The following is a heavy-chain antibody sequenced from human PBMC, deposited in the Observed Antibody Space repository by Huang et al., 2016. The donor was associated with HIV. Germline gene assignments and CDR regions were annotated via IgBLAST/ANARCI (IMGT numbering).Heavy chain of an antibody. CDR3: ARGFQAKPGDY. Sequence: EVHLVESGGGLVRPGRSLRLSCAASGFTVRSYWMNWVRQAPGRGLVWVANINLDGSERFYVDSVSGRFTISRDNANNSVSLQLNSLKAEDTGVYYCARGFQAKPGDYWGQGTLVTVSS. CDR2: INLDGSER. V-gene: IGHV3-7*01. J-gene: IGHJ4*02. CDR1: GFTVRSYW.